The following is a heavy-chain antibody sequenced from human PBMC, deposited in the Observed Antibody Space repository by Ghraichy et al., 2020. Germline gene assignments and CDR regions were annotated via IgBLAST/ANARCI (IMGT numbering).Heavy chain of an antibody. D-gene: IGHD2/OR15-2a*01. CDR1: GDSISSGPYS. J-gene: IGHJ3*01. Sequence: SEILSLTCTVSGDSISSGPYSWSWIRQPPGKGLEWIGYMYLSGSTYYNLSLKSRVTISIDRSKHQFSLKMSSVTAADTAVYYCARGGFFSYAFDVWGQGTMVTVPS. V-gene: IGHV4-30-2*01. CDR3: ARGGFFSYAFDV. CDR2: MYLSGST.